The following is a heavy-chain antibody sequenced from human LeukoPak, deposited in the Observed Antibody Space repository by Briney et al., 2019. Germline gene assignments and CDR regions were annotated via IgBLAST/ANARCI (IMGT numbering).Heavy chain of an antibody. CDR1: GYSISSGYY. CDR2: IYHSGST. Sequence: SETLSLTCAVSGYSISSGYYWGWIRPPPGKGLEWIGCIYHSGSTYYNPSLKSRVTISVDTSKNQFSLKLSSVTAADTAVYYCASSASIVLMVYATDYWGQGTLVTVSS. V-gene: IGHV4-38-2*01. D-gene: IGHD2-8*01. J-gene: IGHJ4*02. CDR3: ASSASIVLMVYATDY.